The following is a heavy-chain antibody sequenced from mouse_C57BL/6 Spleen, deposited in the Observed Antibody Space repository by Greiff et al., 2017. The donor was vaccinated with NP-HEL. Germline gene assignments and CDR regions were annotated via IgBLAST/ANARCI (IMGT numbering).Heavy chain of an antibody. CDR2: IYPRSGNT. J-gene: IGHJ4*01. Sequence: QVQLQQSGAELARPGASVKLSCKASGYTFTSYGISWVKQRTGQGLEWIGEIYPRSGNTYYNEKFKGKATLTADKSSSTAYMELRSLTSEDSAVYFCARVSITTVVATSPYYAMDYWGQGTSVTVSS. CDR1: GYTFTSYG. V-gene: IGHV1-81*01. CDR3: ARVSITTVVATSPYYAMDY. D-gene: IGHD1-1*01.